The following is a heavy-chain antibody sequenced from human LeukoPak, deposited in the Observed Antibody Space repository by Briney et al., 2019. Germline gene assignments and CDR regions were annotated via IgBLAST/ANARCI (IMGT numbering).Heavy chain of an antibody. CDR3: ARTNYDILTGYSDYFDY. CDR1: GGSISSSSYY. J-gene: IGHJ4*02. CDR2: MYYSGST. V-gene: IGHV4-39*07. D-gene: IGHD3-9*01. Sequence: SETLSLTCTVSGGSISSSSYYWGWIRQPPGKGLEWIGSMYYSGSTYYNPSLKSRVTISVDTSKNQFSLKLSSVTAADTAVYYCARTNYDILTGYSDYFDYWGQGTLVTVFS.